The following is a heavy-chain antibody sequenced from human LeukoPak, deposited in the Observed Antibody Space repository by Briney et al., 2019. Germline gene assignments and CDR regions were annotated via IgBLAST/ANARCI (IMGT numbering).Heavy chain of an antibody. CDR3: ARYYDSSGPYFDY. CDR2: IYYSGST. J-gene: IGHJ4*02. D-gene: IGHD3-22*01. Sequence: SETLSLTCTVSGGSISSFYWSWIRQPPGKGLEWIGYIYYSGSTNYNPSLKSRVTISVDTSKNQFSLKLSSVTAADTAVYYCARYYDSSGPYFDYWGQGTLVTVSS. CDR1: GGSISSFY. V-gene: IGHV4-59*01.